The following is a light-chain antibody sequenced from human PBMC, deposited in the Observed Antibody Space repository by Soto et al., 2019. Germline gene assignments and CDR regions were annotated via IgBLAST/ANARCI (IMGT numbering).Light chain of an antibody. Sequence: QPVLTQPPSASGTPGQRVTSSCSGSSSNIGSNTVNWYQQLPGTAPKLLIYSNNQRPSGVPDRFSGSKSGTSASLAISGLQSEDEADYYCAAWDDSLNGVVFGGGTKLTV. CDR3: AAWDDSLNGVV. CDR2: SNN. V-gene: IGLV1-44*01. J-gene: IGLJ2*01. CDR1: SSNIGSNT.